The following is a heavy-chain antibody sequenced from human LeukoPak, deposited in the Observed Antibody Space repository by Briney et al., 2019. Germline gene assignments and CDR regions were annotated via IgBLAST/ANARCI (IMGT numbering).Heavy chain of an antibody. V-gene: IGHV3-23*01. J-gene: IGHJ4*02. D-gene: IGHD1-7*01. CDR1: GFTFNSYS. CDR3: VKFRNNWNYAGNFDY. CDR2: ISGSGGST. Sequence: GGSLRLSCVASGFTFNSYSMNWVRQAPGRGLEWVSAISGSGGSTYYADSVKGRFTISRDNSKNTLYLQMNSLRAEDTAVYYCVKFRNNWNYAGNFDYWGQGTLVTVSS.